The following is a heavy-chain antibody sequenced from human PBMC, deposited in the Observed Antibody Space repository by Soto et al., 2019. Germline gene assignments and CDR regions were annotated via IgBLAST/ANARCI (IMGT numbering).Heavy chain of an antibody. CDR1: GFSLSTSGVG. V-gene: IGHV2-5*02. CDR2: IYWDDDK. Sequence: QITLEESGPSLVKPRLTLTLTCTFSGFSLSTSGVGVGWIRQPPGKALEWLALIYWDDDKRYSPSLKSRLTIAKDTSKNQVVLTMTNMDPVDTATYYCTRRTADAFDYWGQGTLVTVSS. CDR3: TRRTADAFDY. J-gene: IGHJ4*02.